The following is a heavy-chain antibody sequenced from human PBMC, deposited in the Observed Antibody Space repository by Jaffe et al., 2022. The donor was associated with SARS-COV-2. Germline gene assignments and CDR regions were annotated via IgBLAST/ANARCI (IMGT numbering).Heavy chain of an antibody. Sequence: EVQLVESGGGLIQPGGSLRLSCAASGFTVSSNYMSWVRQAPGKGLEWVSVIYSGGSTYYADSVKGRFTISRDNSKNTLYLQMNSLRAEDTAVYYCARDKAYWGTGVGYGMDVWGQGTTVTVSS. D-gene: IGHD2-8*02. CDR1: GFTVSSNY. CDR3: ARDKAYWGTGVGYGMDV. CDR2: IYSGGST. J-gene: IGHJ6*02. V-gene: IGHV3-53*01.